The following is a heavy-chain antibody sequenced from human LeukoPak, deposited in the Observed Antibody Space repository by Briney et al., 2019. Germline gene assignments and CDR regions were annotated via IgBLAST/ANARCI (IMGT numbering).Heavy chain of an antibody. CDR3: ARCFIAAEVFDY. V-gene: IGHV4-34*01. CDR1: GGSFSGYY. J-gene: IGHJ4*02. CDR2: INHSGST. Sequence: SETLSLTCAVYGGSFSGYYWSWIRQPPGKGLEWIGEINHSGSTNYNPSLKSRVTISVDTSKNQFSLKLSSVTAADTAVYYCARCFIAAEVFDYWGQGTLVTVSS. D-gene: IGHD6-6*01.